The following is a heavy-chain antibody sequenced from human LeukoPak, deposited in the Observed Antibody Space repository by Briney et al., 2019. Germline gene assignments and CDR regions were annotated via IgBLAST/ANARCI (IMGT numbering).Heavy chain of an antibody. V-gene: IGHV3-53*01. J-gene: IGHJ3*02. CDR1: GFTVSSNY. Sequence: GGSLRLSCAASGFTVSSNYMSWVRQAPGKGLEWVSVIYSGGSTYYADSVKGRFTISRDNSKNTLYLQMNSLRAEDTAVYYCARNGGGDYAYDAFDIWGQGTMVTVSS. CDR3: ARNGGGDYAYDAFDI. D-gene: IGHD4-17*01. CDR2: IYSGGST.